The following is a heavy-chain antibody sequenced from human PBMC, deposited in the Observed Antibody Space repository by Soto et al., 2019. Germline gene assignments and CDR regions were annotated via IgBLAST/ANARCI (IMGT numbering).Heavy chain of an antibody. D-gene: IGHD3-10*01. CDR3: ARDNSRGPVYYGSGSLSP. Sequence: SETLSLTCAVSGGSISSSNWWSWVRQPPGKGLEWIGEIYHSGSTNYNPSLKSRVTISVDKSKNQFSLKLSSVTTADTAVYYCARDNSRGPVYYGSGSLSPWGQGTLVTVSS. CDR2: IYHSGST. CDR1: GGSISSSNW. J-gene: IGHJ4*02. V-gene: IGHV4-4*02.